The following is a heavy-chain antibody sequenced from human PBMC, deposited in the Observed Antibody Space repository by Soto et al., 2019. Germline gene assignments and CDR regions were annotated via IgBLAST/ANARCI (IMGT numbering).Heavy chain of an antibody. Sequence: QVQLQESGPGLVKPSETLSLTCTVSGGSINNYYWSWIRQPPGKGLEGIGYIYYSGSTNYNPSLKSRVTISVDTSKNQFSLKLSSVTAADTAVYYCARRYGGNFDYWGQGTLVTVSS. CDR1: GGSINNYY. D-gene: IGHD1-26*01. CDR3: ARRYGGNFDY. J-gene: IGHJ4*02. V-gene: IGHV4-59*01. CDR2: IYYSGST.